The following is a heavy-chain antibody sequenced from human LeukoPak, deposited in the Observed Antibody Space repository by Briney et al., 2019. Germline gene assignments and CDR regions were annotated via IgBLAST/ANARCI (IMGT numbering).Heavy chain of an antibody. CDR1: AFTCSSCW. CDR3: ARVRVKSGYSYVYFFDY. CDR2: IKQDRSEE. D-gene: IGHD5-18*01. Sequence: AVYLRFYCAAAAFTCSSCWMSWLRQAPGQGLEWVANIKQDRSEEYYEVSVKGQFTISRDNAKISLYLQMSSLSAEDTAVYYCARVRVKSGYSYVYFFDYWGQGTLVTVSS. V-gene: IGHV3-7*01. J-gene: IGHJ4*02.